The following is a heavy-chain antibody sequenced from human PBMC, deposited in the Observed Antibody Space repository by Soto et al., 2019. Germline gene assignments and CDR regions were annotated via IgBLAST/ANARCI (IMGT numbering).Heavy chain of an antibody. J-gene: IGHJ6*02. CDR3: ARWWVGDTAMITSPYHFHYGMDV. CDR1: GYTFTSYY. Sequence: ASVKVSCKASGYTFTSYYMHWVRQAPGQGLEWMGIINPSGDSTIYAQKFQGRVTMTTDTSTSTVYMDLSSLRSEDTAVYYCARWWVGDTAMITSPYHFHYGMDVWGQGTTVTV. V-gene: IGHV1-46*01. D-gene: IGHD5-18*01. CDR2: INPSGDST.